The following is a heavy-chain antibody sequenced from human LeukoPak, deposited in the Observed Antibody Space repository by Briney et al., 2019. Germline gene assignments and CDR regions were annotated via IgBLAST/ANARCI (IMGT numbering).Heavy chain of an antibody. CDR1: ENTFTNYY. V-gene: IGHV1-46*01. CDR2: VNPNGDRT. J-gene: IGHJ3*01. Sequence: ASVKVSCKASENTFTNYYMHWVRQAPGQGLEWLGIVNPNGDRTNYAQTFQGRVTMTRDTSTTTVYMELSSLRSEDTAVYYCARDMSTRVTPISYAFDVWGQGTMVTVSS. CDR3: ARDMSTRVTPISYAFDV. D-gene: IGHD4-23*01.